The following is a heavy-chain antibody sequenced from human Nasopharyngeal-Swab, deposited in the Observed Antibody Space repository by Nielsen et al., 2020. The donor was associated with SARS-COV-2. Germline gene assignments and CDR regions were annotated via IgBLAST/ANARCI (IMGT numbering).Heavy chain of an antibody. CDR3: ASAGRVGYAFTGLDV. Sequence: SETLSPTCPVAGGSFTGFYWNWIRQPPGNGLEWIGATNHKEKTNYNPSLMSQVIISMDTSNNRVSLRLSSVAASGTAVYYCASAGRVGYAFTGLDVWGQGTTVTVSS. J-gene: IGHJ6*02. CDR2: TNHKEKT. D-gene: IGHD2-2*01. V-gene: IGHV4-34*01. CDR1: GGSFTGFY.